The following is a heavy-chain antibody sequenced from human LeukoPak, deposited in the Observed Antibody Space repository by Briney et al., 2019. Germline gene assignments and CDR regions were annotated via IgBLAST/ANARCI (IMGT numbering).Heavy chain of an antibody. CDR2: IKSKADGGAT. CDR3: TTEPAYYDILTGYYRGWFDY. V-gene: IGHV3-15*01. J-gene: IGHJ4*02. D-gene: IGHD3-9*01. Sequence: ETLSLTCTVSGDSISSYYWSWVRQAPGKGLEWVGRIKSKADGGATDYAAPVKGRFAISRDDSKNTLYLQMNSLKTEDTAVYYCTTEPAYYDILTGYYRGWFDYWGQGTLVTVSS. CDR1: GDSISSYY.